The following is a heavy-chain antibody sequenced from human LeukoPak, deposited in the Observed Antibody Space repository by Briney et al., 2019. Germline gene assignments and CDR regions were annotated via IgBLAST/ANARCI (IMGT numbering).Heavy chain of an antibody. D-gene: IGHD1-1*01. CDR1: GYTFTGYY. Sequence: ASVKVSRKASGYTFTGYYMHWVRQAPGQGLEWMGWINPNSGGTNYAQKYQGRVTMTRDTSISTAYMELSRLRSDDTAVYYCARGPNWNDVGYFDYWGQGTLVTVSS. CDR2: INPNSGGT. J-gene: IGHJ4*02. CDR3: ARGPNWNDVGYFDY. V-gene: IGHV1-2*02.